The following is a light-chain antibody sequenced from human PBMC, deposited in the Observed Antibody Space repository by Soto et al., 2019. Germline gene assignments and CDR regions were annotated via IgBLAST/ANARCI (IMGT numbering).Light chain of an antibody. Sequence: QSALTQPRSVSGSPGQSVTISCTGTSSDVSGYYYVSWYQQHPGKAPKLMIYDVTKRPSGVPDRFSGSKSGNTASLTISGLQGEDEADYYCCSYAGRYTFVCGTGTKVTVL. J-gene: IGLJ1*01. CDR1: SSDVSGYYY. V-gene: IGLV2-11*01. CDR3: CSYAGRYTFV. CDR2: DVT.